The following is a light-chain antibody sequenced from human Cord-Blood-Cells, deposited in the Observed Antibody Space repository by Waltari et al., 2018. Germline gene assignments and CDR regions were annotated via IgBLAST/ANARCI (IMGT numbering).Light chain of an antibody. V-gene: IGLV2-11*01. CDR1: SSDVGGYNY. CDR2: DVS. Sequence: QSALTQPRSVSGSPGQSVTISCTGTSSDVGGYNYVSWYQQHPGKAPKLMIYDVSKLPSGVPDRFSGSQSGNTASLTISGLQAEDEADYYCCSYAGSYTLVFGGGTKLTVL. J-gene: IGLJ2*01. CDR3: CSYAGSYTLV.